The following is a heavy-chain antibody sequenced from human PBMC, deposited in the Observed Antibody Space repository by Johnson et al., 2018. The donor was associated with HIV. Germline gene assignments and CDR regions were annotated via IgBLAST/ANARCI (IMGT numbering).Heavy chain of an antibody. CDR3: ARGPILEWLSGDGFDM. V-gene: IGHV3-13*01. CDR1: GFTFSSYD. D-gene: IGHD3-3*01. CDR2: IGTAGDT. Sequence: EKLVESGGGLVQPGGSLRLSCAASGFTFSSYDMHWVRQGTGKGLEWVSAIGTAGDTYYPGSVKGRFTISRDNSKNTLHLQMNSLRVEDTAMYYCARGPILEWLSGDGFDMWGQGTMVTVYS. J-gene: IGHJ3*02.